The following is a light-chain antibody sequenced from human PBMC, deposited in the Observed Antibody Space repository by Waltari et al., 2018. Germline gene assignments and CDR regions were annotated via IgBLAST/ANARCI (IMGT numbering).Light chain of an antibody. J-gene: IGKJ2*01. V-gene: IGKV1-NL1*01. Sequence: DIQMTQSPSSLSTSVGDRVTITCRASQGISTSLAWFQQNPGKAPKLLLYTASRLENGVPSRFSGSGSGTDYNLTITNLQPEDFATYYCQQYYRTPYTFGQGTKLEI. CDR1: QGISTS. CDR2: TAS. CDR3: QQYYRTPYT.